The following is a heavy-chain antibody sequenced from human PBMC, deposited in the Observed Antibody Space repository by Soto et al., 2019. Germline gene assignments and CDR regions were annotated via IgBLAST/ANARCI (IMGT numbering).Heavy chain of an antibody. CDR1: GFTFSNYR. V-gene: IGHV3-7*03. CDR2: IKEDGSEK. D-gene: IGHD4-4*01. Sequence: EVQLVESGGGLVQPGGSLRLSCAVSGFTFSNYRMSWVRQVPGKGLEWLANIKEDGSEKYYVDSVKGRFTISRDNAKYSLYPQMNSLRADDTAIYYCASHPPRGDYNKYATTYWGQGTLVTVSS. J-gene: IGHJ4*02. CDR3: ASHPPRGDYNKYATTY.